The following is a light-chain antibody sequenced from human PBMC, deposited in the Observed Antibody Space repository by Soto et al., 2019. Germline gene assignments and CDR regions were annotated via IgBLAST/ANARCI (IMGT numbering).Light chain of an antibody. CDR2: DVS. Sequence: QSALTQPPSVSGSPGQSVTISCTGTPPPYVTWYQQHAGKAPKLIIFDVSKRPSGVSERFSGSKSGYTASLTISGLQAEDEADYHCCASAGNYVGIFGGGTKLTVL. CDR3: CASAGNYVGI. V-gene: IGLV2-11*01. J-gene: IGLJ2*01. CDR1: PPPY.